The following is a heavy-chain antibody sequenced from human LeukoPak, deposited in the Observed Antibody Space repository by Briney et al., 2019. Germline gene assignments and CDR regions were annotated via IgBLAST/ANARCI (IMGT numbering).Heavy chain of an antibody. V-gene: IGHV4-34*01. Sequence: SETLSLTCAVYGGSFNGYYWSWIRQPPGKGLEWIGEINHSGSTNYNPSLKSRVTISVDMSNNLFSLKLSSVTAADTAVYYCVRGNYCSGGSCYHYYYYYMDVWGKGTTVTVSS. D-gene: IGHD2-15*01. CDR2: INHSGST. J-gene: IGHJ6*03. CDR3: VRGNYCSGGSCYHYYYYYMDV. CDR1: GGSFNGYY.